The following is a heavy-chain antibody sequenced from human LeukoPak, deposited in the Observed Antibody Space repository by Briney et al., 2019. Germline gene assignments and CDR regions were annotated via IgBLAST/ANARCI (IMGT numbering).Heavy chain of an antibody. J-gene: IGHJ4*02. CDR3: ARDDCGDTCYPGGY. V-gene: IGHV1-3*01. D-gene: IGHD2-21*01. CDR2: INAGNGDT. CDR1: GYTFTNYV. Sequence: ASVKVSCKASGYTFTNYVVHWGREGPGQRPEWVGWINAGNGDTKYSQNFQGRVTITRDTSASTTYMELSSLTSEDTALYYCARDDCGDTCYPGGYWGQGTLVTVSS.